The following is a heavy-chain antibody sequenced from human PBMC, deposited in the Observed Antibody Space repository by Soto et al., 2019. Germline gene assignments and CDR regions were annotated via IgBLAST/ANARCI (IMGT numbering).Heavy chain of an antibody. D-gene: IGHD6-19*01. V-gene: IGHV1-18*01. CDR1: GYTFTSYG. CDR3: ARKYSSGWYEDY. Sequence: ASVKVSFKASGYTFTSYGISWVRQAPGQGLEWMGWISAYNGNTNYAQKLQGRVTMTTDTSTSTAYMELRSLRSDDTAVYYCARKYSSGWYEDYWGQGTLVTVSS. J-gene: IGHJ4*02. CDR2: ISAYNGNT.